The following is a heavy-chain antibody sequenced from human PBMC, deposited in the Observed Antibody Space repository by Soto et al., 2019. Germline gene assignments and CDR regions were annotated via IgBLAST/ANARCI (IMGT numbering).Heavy chain of an antibody. D-gene: IGHD3-22*01. Sequence: PSETLSLTCTVSGASVGSGSFYWSWIRQPPGKGLEWIGYVFFSGITNYNPSLKSRVTISIDTSKNQFSLKLISVTAADTAVYYCARVSTYYFDSSGSYTSDYWGQGTLVTVSS. V-gene: IGHV4-61*01. CDR1: GASVGSGSFY. J-gene: IGHJ4*02. CDR2: VFFSGIT. CDR3: ARVSTYYFDSSGSYTSDY.